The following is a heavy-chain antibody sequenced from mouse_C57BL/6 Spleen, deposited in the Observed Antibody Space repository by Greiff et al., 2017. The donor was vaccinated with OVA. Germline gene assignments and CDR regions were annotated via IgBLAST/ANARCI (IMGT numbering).Heavy chain of an antibody. CDR2: IDPSDSYT. V-gene: IGHV1-69*01. CDR1: GYTFTSYW. J-gene: IGHJ4*01. CDR3: ASRGPSGSMDY. Sequence: QVHVKQPGAELVMPGASVKLSCKASGYTFTSYWMHWVKQRPGQGLEWIGEIDPSDSYTNYNQKFKGKSTLTVDKSSSTAYMQLSSLTSEDSAVYYCASRGPSGSMDYWGQGTSVTVSS. D-gene: IGHD3-1*01.